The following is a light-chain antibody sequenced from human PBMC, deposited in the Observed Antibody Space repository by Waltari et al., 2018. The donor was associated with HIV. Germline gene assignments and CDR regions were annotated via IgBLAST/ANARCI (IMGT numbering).Light chain of an antibody. Sequence: QAVLTQPPSVSGAPGQRVTISCTGSSSNIGAGHDVHWYQQLPGTAPKLLIYGATQRPSGAPDRFSGSKSGTSASLAIAGLQTEDEAVFYCQSFDSSLSNLVVFGGGTKVTVL. CDR2: GAT. J-gene: IGLJ2*01. CDR3: QSFDSSLSNLVV. CDR1: SSNIGAGHD. V-gene: IGLV1-40*01.